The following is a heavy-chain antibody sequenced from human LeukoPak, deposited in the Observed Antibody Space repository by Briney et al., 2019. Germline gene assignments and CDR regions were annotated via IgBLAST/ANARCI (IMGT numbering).Heavy chain of an antibody. Sequence: ASVKVSCKASGGTFSSYAISWVRQAPGQGLEWMGGIIPIFGTANYAQKFQGRVTTTTDESTSTAYMELSSLRSEDTAVYYCARGSYIYGSGRSNYYYYMDVWGKGTTVTVSS. V-gene: IGHV1-69*05. CDR1: GGTFSSYA. CDR3: ARGSYIYGSGRSNYYYYMDV. J-gene: IGHJ6*03. D-gene: IGHD3-10*01. CDR2: IIPIFGTA.